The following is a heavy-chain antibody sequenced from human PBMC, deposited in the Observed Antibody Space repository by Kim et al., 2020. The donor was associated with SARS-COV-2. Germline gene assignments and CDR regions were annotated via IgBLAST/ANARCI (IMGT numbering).Heavy chain of an antibody. CDR1: GGSISSSSYY. V-gene: IGHV4-39*01. Sequence: SETLSLTCTVSGGSISSSSYYWGWIRQPPGKGLEWIGSIYYSGSTYYNPSLKSRVTISVDTSKNQFSLKLSSVTAADTAVYYCARHRVGATLVWFDPWGQGTLVTVSS. CDR2: IYYSGST. D-gene: IGHD1-26*01. J-gene: IGHJ5*02. CDR3: ARHRVGATLVWFDP.